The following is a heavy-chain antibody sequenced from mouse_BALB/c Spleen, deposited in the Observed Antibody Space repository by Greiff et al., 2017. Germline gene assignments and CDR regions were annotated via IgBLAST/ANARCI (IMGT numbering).Heavy chain of an antibody. Sequence: EVQGVESGGGLVKPGGSLKLSCAASGFTFSSYAMSWVRQTPEKRLEWFATFSSCGSTYNPDSMKGRFTISKDHARNILYLQMSSLMSEDTAMYYYERDYYGLSAMDYWGQGTSLTVSS. CDR3: ERDYYGLSAMDY. CDR2: FSSCGST. V-gene: IGHV5-6-5*01. J-gene: IGHJ4*01. D-gene: IGHD1-1*01. CDR1: GFTFSSYA.